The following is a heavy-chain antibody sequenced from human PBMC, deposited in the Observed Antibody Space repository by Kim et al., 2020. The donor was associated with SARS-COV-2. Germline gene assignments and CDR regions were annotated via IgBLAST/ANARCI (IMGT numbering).Heavy chain of an antibody. Sequence: GGSLRLSCTASGFTFKNAWMTWVRQTPGKGLEWVGRSKSKGDGGTTNHAAAVEGRFIISRDDSKNILYLEMNSLKIEDTGVYYCTTPDILTGYRPFDHWGPGTRVTVSS. J-gene: IGHJ4*02. V-gene: IGHV3-15*01. CDR2: SKSKGDGGTT. D-gene: IGHD3-9*01. CDR3: TTPDILTGYRPFDH. CDR1: GFTFKNAW.